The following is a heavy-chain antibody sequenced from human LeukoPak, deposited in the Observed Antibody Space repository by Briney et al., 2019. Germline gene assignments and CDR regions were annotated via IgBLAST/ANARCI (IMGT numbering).Heavy chain of an antibody. J-gene: IGHJ5*02. Sequence: SETLSLTCTVTGGSISGYHWNWIRLSPGKGLEWIANIFYTGNADYNPSLESRVTISVDTSKNEISLILSSVTAADTAIYYCARKTYCSGGRCYGENWLDPWGQGTLVTVSS. CDR2: IFYTGNA. CDR3: ARKTYCSGGRCYGENWLDP. CDR1: GGSISGYH. V-gene: IGHV4-59*08. D-gene: IGHD2-15*01.